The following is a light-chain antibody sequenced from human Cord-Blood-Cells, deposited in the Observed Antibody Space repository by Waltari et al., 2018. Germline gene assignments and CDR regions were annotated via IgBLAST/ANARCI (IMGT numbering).Light chain of an antibody. CDR2: GKN. J-gene: IGLJ3*02. V-gene: IGLV3-19*01. Sequence: SSELTQDPAVSVALGQTVRITCQGDSLRSYYASWDHQKPGQAPVIVFYGKNNRPSGIPDRFSGSSSGNTASLTITGAQAEEEADYYCNSRDSSGNHWVFGGGTKLTVL. CDR1: SLRSYY. CDR3: NSRDSSGNHWV.